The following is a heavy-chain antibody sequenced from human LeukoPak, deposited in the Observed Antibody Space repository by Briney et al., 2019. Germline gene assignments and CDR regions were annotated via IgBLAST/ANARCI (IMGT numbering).Heavy chain of an antibody. Sequence: GGSLRLSCAASGFTFDDYAMHWVRQAPGKGLEWVSGINWNSGIIDYADSVRGRFTISRDNAKNSLYLQMNSLRVEDMALYYCAKDHLAVAGTAMRFEYWGQGTLVTVSS. V-gene: IGHV3-9*03. CDR1: GFTFDDYA. CDR3: AKDHLAVAGTAMRFEY. J-gene: IGHJ4*02. CDR2: INWNSGII. D-gene: IGHD6-19*01.